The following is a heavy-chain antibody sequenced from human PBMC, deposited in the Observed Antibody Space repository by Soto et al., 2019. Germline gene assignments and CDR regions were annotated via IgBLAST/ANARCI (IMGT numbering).Heavy chain of an antibody. CDR3: AGIRPPLY. Sequence: EVQLVESGGGLVQPGGSLRLSCAVSGFTVRSNYMSWVRRAPGKGLEWVSIIYSGGSTYYADSVKGRFTISRDNSKNTLYLQMNSLRAEDTAVYYCAGIRPPLYWGQGTLVTVSS. CDR1: GFTVRSNY. D-gene: IGHD5-18*01. V-gene: IGHV3-66*01. J-gene: IGHJ4*02. CDR2: IYSGGST.